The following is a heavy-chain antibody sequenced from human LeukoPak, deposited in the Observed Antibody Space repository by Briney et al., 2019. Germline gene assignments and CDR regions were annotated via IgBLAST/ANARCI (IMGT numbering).Heavy chain of an antibody. Sequence: SVKVSCKASGGTFSSYAISWVRQAPGQGLEWMGGIIPIFGTANYAQKFQGRVTITADESTSTAYMELSSLRSEDTAVYYCARGQAAKPNYYYMDVWGKGTTVTVSS. D-gene: IGHD2-2*01. CDR2: IIPIFGTA. CDR3: ARGQAAKPNYYYMDV. J-gene: IGHJ6*03. CDR1: GGTFSSYA. V-gene: IGHV1-69*13.